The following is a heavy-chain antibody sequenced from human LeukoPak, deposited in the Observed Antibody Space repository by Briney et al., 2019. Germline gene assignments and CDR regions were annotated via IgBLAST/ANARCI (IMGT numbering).Heavy chain of an antibody. D-gene: IGHD3-10*01. V-gene: IGHV3-21*01. J-gene: IGHJ4*02. Sequence: GGSLRLSCAASGFTFSSYSMNWVRQAPGKGLEWVSSISSSSSYIYYADSVKGRFTISRDNAKNSLYLQMNSLRAEDTAVYYCAREPVVRGVIIPFDYWGQGTLVTVSS. CDR1: GFTFSSYS. CDR2: ISSSSSYI. CDR3: AREPVVRGVIIPFDY.